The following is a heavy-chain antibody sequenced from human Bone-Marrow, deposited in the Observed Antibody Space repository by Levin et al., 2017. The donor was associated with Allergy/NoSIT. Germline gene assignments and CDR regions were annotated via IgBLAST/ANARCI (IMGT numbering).Heavy chain of an antibody. Sequence: LSLTCAASGFTFSSYWMHWVRQAPGKGLVWVSRIDSDGSNTNYADSVKGRFTISRDNAKNTLYLQMNSLRAEDTAVYYCARDAHSSGWYYFDSWGQGTLVTVSS. CDR3: ARDAHSSGWYYFDS. CDR2: IDSDGSNT. CDR1: GFTFSSYW. D-gene: IGHD6-19*01. J-gene: IGHJ4*02. V-gene: IGHV3-74*01.